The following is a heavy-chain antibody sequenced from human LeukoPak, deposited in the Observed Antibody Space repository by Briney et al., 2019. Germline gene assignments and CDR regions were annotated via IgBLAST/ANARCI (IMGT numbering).Heavy chain of an antibody. J-gene: IGHJ4*02. D-gene: IGHD2-2*01. V-gene: IGHV3-23*01. CDR3: AKDVPLGYCSNTNCYPDY. CDR1: GFTFSSYS. Sequence: GGSLRLSCAASGFTFSSYSMSWVRQASGKGLEWVSAISGSGGSTFYADSVKGRLTISRDNSKNTLYLQMNSLRAEDTAVYYCAKDVPLGYCSNTNCYPDYWGQGTLVTVSS. CDR2: ISGSGGST.